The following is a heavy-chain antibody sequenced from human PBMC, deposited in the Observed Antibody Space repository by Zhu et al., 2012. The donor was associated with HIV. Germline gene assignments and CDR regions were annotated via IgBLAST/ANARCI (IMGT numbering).Heavy chain of an antibody. Sequence: QVQLQESGPGLVKPSETLSLTCAVSGYSISSGYYWGWIRQPPGKGLEWIGSIYHSGSTYYNPSLKSRVTISVDTSKNQFSLKLSSVTAADTAVYYCARRDIVVVVAAGAFDIVGPRDKWSPSLQ. CDR1: GYSISSGYY. J-gene: IGHJ3*02. V-gene: IGHV4-38-2*01. CDR3: ARRDIVVVVAAGAFDI. D-gene: IGHD2-15*01. CDR2: IYHSGST.